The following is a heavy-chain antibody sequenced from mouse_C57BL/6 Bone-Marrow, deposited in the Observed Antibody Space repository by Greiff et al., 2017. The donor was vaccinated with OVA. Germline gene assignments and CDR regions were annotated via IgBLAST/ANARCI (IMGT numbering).Heavy chain of an antibody. CDR3: ARHDYGSSYGY. CDR2: ISGGGGNT. J-gene: IGHJ2*01. CDR1: GFTFSSYT. Sequence: MLVESGGGLVKPGGSLKLSCAASGFTFSSYTMSWVRQTPEKRLEWVATISGGGGNTYYPDSVKGRFTISRDNAKNTLYLQMSSLRSEDTALYYCARHDYGSSYGYWGQGTTLTVSS. V-gene: IGHV5-9*01. D-gene: IGHD1-1*01.